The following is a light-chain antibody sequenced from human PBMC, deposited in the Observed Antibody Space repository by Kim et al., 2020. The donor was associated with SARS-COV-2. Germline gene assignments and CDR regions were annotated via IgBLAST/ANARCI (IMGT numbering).Light chain of an antibody. Sequence: DVRMTQSPSTLSASVGDRVTITCRASQTISTWLAWYQQKPGKAPKLLIFDASNLQTGVPPRFSGSGSGTEFTLTISSLQPDDFATYFCQQYDSYSRTFGQGTKVDIK. CDR1: QTISTW. CDR3: QQYDSYSRT. J-gene: IGKJ1*01. V-gene: IGKV1-5*01. CDR2: DAS.